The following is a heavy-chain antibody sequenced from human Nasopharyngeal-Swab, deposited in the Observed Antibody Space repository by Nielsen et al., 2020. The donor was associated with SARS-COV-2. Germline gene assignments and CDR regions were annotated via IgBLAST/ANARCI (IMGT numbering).Heavy chain of an antibody. J-gene: IGHJ4*02. D-gene: IGHD2-15*01. CDR3: SRCGGSCYTGKDY. V-gene: IGHV3-73*01. CDR1: GFIFSDSA. CDR2: IRSKGNSYAT. Sequence: GESLKISCAASGFIFSDSAIHWVRQASGKGLEWVGRIRSKGNSYATEYAASVEGRFTISRDDSKNTAYLQMNSLMTEDTAVYHCSRCGGSCYTGKDYWGQGTLVTVSS.